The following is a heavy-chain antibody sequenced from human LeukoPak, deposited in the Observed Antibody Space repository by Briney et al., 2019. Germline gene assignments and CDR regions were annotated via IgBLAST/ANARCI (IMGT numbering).Heavy chain of an antibody. J-gene: IGHJ5*02. D-gene: IGHD3-3*01. CDR2: IYTSGST. V-gene: IGHV4-61*02. CDR3: AREYYYDFWSGGEGWFDP. CDR1: GGSISSGSYY. Sequence: SETLSLTCTVSGGSISSGSYYWSWIRQPAGKGLEWIGRIYTSGSTNYNPSLKSRVTISVDTSKNQFSLKLSSVTAADTAVYYCAREYYYDFWSGGEGWFDPWGQGTLVTVSS.